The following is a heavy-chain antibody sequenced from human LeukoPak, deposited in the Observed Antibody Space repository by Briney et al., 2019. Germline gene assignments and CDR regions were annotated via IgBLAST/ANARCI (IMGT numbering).Heavy chain of an antibody. CDR3: ARGRLDIVVVTAIPGGFDY. J-gene: IGHJ4*02. CDR2: INHSGST. CDR1: GGSFSGYY. V-gene: IGHV4-34*01. Sequence: SKTLSLTCAVYGGSFSGYYWSWIRQPPGKGLEWIGEINHSGSTNYNPSLKSRVTISVDTSKNQFSLKLSSVTAADTAVYYCARGRLDIVVVTAIPGGFDYWGQGTLVTVSS. D-gene: IGHD2-21*02.